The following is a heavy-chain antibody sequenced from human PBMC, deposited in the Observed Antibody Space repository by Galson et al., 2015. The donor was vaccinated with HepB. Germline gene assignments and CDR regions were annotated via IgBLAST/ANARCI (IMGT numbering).Heavy chain of an antibody. V-gene: IGHV3-7*01. CDR1: GFTFSSYW. Sequence: SLRLSCAAAGFTFSSYWMSWVRQAPGKGLEWVANIKQDGSEKYYVDSVKGRFTISRDNAKNSLYLQMNSLRAEDTAVYYCARDLPIEDYDFWSGYYPPDGYYYGMDVWGQRTTVTVSS. J-gene: IGHJ6*02. CDR3: ARDLPIEDYDFWSGYYPPDGYYYGMDV. CDR2: IKQDGSEK. D-gene: IGHD3-3*01.